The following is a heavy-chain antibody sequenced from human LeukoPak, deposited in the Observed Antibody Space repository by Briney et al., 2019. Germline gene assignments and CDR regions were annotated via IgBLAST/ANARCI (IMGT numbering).Heavy chain of an antibody. CDR3: AKYFVEGVAYSDY. CDR1: GFTFSILA. J-gene: IGHJ4*02. CDR2: ISGSGGST. V-gene: IGHV3-23*01. Sequence: PGGSLRLSCAASGFTFSILAMNWVRQAPGKGLEWASAISGSGGSTYYADFVKGRFTISRDNSKNTLYLRMNSLRAEDTAVYYCAKYFVEGVAYSDYWGQGTLVTVSS. D-gene: IGHD2-15*01.